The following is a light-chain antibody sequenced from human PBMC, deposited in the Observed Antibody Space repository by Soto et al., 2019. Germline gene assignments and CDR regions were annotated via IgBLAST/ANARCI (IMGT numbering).Light chain of an antibody. CDR3: QQSFSPPPIT. V-gene: IGKV1-33*01. CDR2: DAS. CDR1: QDISNY. J-gene: IGKJ5*01. Sequence: DIQMTQSPSSLSASVGDRVTITCQASQDISNYLNWYQQKPGKAPKLLIYDASNLETGVPSRFSGSGSGTDFTFTISSLQPEDIATYYCQQSFSPPPITFGQGTRLEIK.